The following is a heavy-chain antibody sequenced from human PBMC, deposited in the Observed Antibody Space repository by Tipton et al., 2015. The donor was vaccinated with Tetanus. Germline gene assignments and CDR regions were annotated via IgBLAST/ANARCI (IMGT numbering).Heavy chain of an antibody. CDR1: GYTFTGYY. D-gene: IGHD3-22*01. Sequence: QSGAEVKKPGASVKVSCKASGYTFTGYYMHWVRQAPGQGLEWMGWINPNSGGTNYAQKFQGRVTMTRDTSISTAYMEVSRLRSDDTAIYYCARGMEYDRSGIDDFGGQGALVTVSS. CDR3: ARGMEYDRSGIDDF. V-gene: IGHV1-2*02. CDR2: INPNSGGT. J-gene: IGHJ4*02.